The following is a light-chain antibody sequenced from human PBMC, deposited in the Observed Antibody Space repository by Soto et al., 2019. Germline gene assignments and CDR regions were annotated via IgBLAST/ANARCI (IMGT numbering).Light chain of an antibody. CDR3: ASYTTSSAFVV. CDR2: EVS. J-gene: IGLJ2*01. CDR1: SSDVGSYDR. V-gene: IGLV2-18*02. Sequence: QSVLTQPPSVSASPGQSVTISCTGTSSDVGSYDRVSWYQQPPGTAPKLMIYEVSNRPSGVPDRFSGSKSGNTASLTISGLQAEDEADYFCASYTTSSAFVVFGGGTKLT.